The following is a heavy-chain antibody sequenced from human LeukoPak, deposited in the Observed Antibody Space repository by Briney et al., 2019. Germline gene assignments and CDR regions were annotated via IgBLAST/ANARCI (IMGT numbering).Heavy chain of an antibody. J-gene: IGHJ6*03. CDR2: ISYDGSNK. Sequence: GGSLRLSCAASGFTFSSYAMRWVRQAPGKGLEWVAVISYDGSNKYYADSVKGRFTISRDNSKNTLYLQMNSLRAEDTAVYYCARVSYYYYMDVWGKGTTVTVSS. CDR1: GFTFSSYA. CDR3: ARVSYYYYMDV. V-gene: IGHV3-30*04.